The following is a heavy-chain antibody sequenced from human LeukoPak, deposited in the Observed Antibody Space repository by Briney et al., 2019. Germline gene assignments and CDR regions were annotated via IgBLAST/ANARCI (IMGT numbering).Heavy chain of an antibody. CDR3: ARATSSGREFDY. V-gene: IGHV1-46*01. Sequence: ASVKVSCKASGGTFSSYAISWVRQAPGQGLEWMGIVNPSDGSTIYAQRFQGRVTMTSDTSTSTVYMEQSSLRSEDTAVYYCARATSSGREFDYWGQGTLVTVSS. CDR2: VNPSDGST. J-gene: IGHJ4*02. CDR1: GGTFSSYA. D-gene: IGHD3-10*01.